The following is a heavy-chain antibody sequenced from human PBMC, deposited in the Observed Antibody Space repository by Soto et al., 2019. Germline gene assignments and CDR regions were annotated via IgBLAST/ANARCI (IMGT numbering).Heavy chain of an antibody. CDR2: IYYSGST. D-gene: IGHD3-3*01. Sequence: PSETLSLTCTVSGGSISSYYWSSIRQPPGKGLEWIGYIYYSGSTNYNPSLKSRVTISVDTSKNQFSLKLSSVTAADTAVYYCARASTYYDFWSGSYENYYYYGMDVWGQGTTVTVSS. CDR1: GGSISSYY. CDR3: ARASTYYDFWSGSYENYYYYGMDV. J-gene: IGHJ6*02. V-gene: IGHV4-59*01.